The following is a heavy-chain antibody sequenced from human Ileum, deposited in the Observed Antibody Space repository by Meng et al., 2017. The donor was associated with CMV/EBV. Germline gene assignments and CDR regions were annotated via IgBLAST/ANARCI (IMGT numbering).Heavy chain of an antibody. CDR3: ARTLKGSNFWFDT. CDR2: IGPYRGAT. J-gene: IGHJ5*02. D-gene: IGHD4-11*01. V-gene: IGHV1-18*01. CDR1: GYTFINFG. Sequence: ASVTVSCKTSGYTFINFGVGWVRQAPGQGLEWLGWIGPYRGATIYARSVQGRVTMTTDTPTSTAYMELGGLRSDDTAVYYCARTLKGSNFWFDTWGQGTLVTVSS.